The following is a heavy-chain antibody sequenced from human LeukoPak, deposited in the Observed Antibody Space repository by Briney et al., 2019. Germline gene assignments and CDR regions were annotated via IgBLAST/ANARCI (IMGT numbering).Heavy chain of an antibody. Sequence: ASVRVSCKTSGYNLITYGISWVRQAPGQGLEWMGWITAYKGNTKYAQKLQDRVTMTTDTSTSTAYVELRSLRSEDTAVYYCARVNYDILTGYYIPHAFDIWGQGTMVTVSS. CDR3: ARVNYDILTGYYIPHAFDI. CDR2: ITAYKGNT. D-gene: IGHD3-9*01. J-gene: IGHJ3*02. V-gene: IGHV1-18*01. CDR1: GYNLITYG.